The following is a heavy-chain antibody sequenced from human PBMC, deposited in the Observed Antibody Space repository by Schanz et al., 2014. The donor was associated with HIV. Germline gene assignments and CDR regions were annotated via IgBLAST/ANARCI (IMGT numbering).Heavy chain of an antibody. J-gene: IGHJ6*02. CDR3: ARVANWDYYGMDV. CDR1: GFTFSSYG. V-gene: IGHV3-33*01. D-gene: IGHD3-16*01. CDR2: IWYDGSNE. Sequence: QVQLVESGGGVVQPGRSLRLSCAASGFTFSSYGMHWVRQAPGKGLEWVAVIWYDGSNEYYADSVKGRFTISRDNSKNTLFLQMNSLRGEDTAVYYCARVANWDYYGMDVWGRGTTVTVSS.